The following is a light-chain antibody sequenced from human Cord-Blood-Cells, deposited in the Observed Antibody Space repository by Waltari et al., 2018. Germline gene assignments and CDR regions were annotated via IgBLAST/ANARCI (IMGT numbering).Light chain of an antibody. V-gene: IGKV1-33*01. CDR2: DAS. Sequence: DIQMTQSQSSLSASVGDRVTITCQASQDISNYLNWYQQKPGKAPKLLIYDASNLETGVPSRFSGSGSGTDFTFTISILQPEDIATYYCQQYDNLPLPVGGGTKVDIK. CDR1: QDISNY. CDR3: QQYDNLPLP. J-gene: IGKJ4*01.